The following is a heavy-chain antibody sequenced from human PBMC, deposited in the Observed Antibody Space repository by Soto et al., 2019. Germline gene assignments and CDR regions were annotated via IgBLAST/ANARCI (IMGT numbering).Heavy chain of an antibody. J-gene: IGHJ5*02. D-gene: IGHD6-19*01. CDR1: GGSISRGGYY. CDR2: IYYSGST. CDR3: ARDYSSGWSGNWFDP. V-gene: IGHV4-31*03. Sequence: SETLSLTCTVSGGSISRGGYYWSWIRQHPGKGLEWIGYIYYSGSTYYNPSLKSRVTISVDTSKNQFSLKLSSVTAADTAVYYCARDYSSGWSGNWFDPWGQGTLVTVSS.